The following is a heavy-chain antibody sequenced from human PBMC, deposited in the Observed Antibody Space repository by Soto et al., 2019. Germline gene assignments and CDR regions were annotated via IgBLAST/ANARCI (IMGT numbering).Heavy chain of an antibody. D-gene: IGHD1-26*01. V-gene: IGHV4-30-4*01. Sequence: SETLSLTCTVPGGSVTSDEDYWSWIRQSPGKGLEWIGYFYYSGLTNFNPSLKSRATFSVDRSKNQFSLKPNSVTAADTAVYFCARSRIWEQHFDNRGQGSLVTVSS. CDR2: FYYSGLT. CDR3: ARSRIWEQHFDN. CDR1: GGSVTSDEDY. J-gene: IGHJ5*02.